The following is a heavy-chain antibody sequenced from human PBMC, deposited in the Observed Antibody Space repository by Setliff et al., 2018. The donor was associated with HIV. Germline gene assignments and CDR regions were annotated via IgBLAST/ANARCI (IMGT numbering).Heavy chain of an antibody. Sequence: PGGSLRLSCAASGFTFHSYGMHWVRQAPGKGLEWVSAISGSGGNTYYADSVKGRFTISRDNSKNTLYLQMDSLRAEDTTVYYCARDGGRGYDSSGYKDAFDIWGQGTMVTVSS. CDR3: ARDGGRGYDSSGYKDAFDI. CDR2: ISGSGGNT. D-gene: IGHD3-22*01. J-gene: IGHJ3*02. CDR1: GFTFHSYG. V-gene: IGHV3-23*01.